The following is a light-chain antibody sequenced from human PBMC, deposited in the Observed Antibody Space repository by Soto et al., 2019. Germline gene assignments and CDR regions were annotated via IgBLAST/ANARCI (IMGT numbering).Light chain of an antibody. CDR1: SSDVGGYDY. Sequence: QSALTQPASVSGSPGQSVTISCTGASSDVGGYDYVSWYQQHPGKAPKLILYEVNNRPSGVSSHFSGSKSGNTASLIISGLQADDEAHYYCSSYSTTSTLVFGSGTKVTVL. V-gene: IGLV2-14*01. J-gene: IGLJ1*01. CDR2: EVN. CDR3: SSYSTTSTLV.